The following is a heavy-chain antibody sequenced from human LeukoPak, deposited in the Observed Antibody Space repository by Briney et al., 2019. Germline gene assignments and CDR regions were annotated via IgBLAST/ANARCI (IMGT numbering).Heavy chain of an antibody. CDR1: GFTFSRYG. CDR3: AKSRGYSYGFDY. Sequence: QSGRSLRLSCAASGFTFSRYGMHWVRQTPGKGLEWVAVISYDASNKYYADSVKGRFTISRDNSKNTLYLQMNSLRAEDTAVYYCAKSRGYSYGFDYWGQGTLVTVSS. CDR2: ISYDASNK. V-gene: IGHV3-30*18. J-gene: IGHJ4*02. D-gene: IGHD5-18*01.